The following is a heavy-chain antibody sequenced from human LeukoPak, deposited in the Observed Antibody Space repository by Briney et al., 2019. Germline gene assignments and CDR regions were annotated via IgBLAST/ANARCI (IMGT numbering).Heavy chain of an antibody. CDR3: ARPRAAVVHDAFDI. Sequence: SVKVSCKASGGTFSSYAISWVRQAPGQGLEWMGGIIPIFGTANYAQKFQGRVTITADKSTSTAYMELSSLRSEDTAVYCCARPRAAVVHDAFDIWGQGAMVTVSS. D-gene: IGHD4-23*01. V-gene: IGHV1-69*06. CDR1: GGTFSSYA. J-gene: IGHJ3*02. CDR2: IIPIFGTA.